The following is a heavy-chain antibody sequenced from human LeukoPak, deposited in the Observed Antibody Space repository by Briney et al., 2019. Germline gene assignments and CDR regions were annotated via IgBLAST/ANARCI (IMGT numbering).Heavy chain of an antibody. D-gene: IGHD5-18*01. V-gene: IGHV1-2*02. J-gene: IGHJ4*02. CDR1: GYTFTGYY. CDR3: AREPGYSYGEIDY. CDR2: INPNSGGT. Sequence: ASVKVSCKASGYTFTGYYMHWVRQAPGQGLEWMGWINPNSGGTNYAQKFQGRVTMTRDTSISTAYMELSRLRSDDTAVYYCAREPGYSYGEIDYWGQGTLVTVSS.